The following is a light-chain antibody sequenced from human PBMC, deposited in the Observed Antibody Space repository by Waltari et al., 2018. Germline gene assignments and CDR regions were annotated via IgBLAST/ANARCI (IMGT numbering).Light chain of an antibody. J-gene: IGLJ3*02. CDR3: QSFDNNLSGGVV. CDR2: GNS. Sequence: QSVLTQPTSVSGAPGQRVTISCTGSSSNIGAGHDVHWYQAFPGTAPKLLIYGNSNRPSGVPDRFSGSKSGSSASLAINGLQAEDEADYYCQSFDNNLSGGVVFGGGTKVTVL. V-gene: IGLV1-40*01. CDR1: SSNIGAGHD.